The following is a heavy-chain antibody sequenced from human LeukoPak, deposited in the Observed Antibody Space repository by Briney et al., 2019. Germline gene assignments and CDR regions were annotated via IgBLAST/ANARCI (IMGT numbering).Heavy chain of an antibody. D-gene: IGHD3-10*01. CDR3: AREGYYGSGSPPSLYFDY. V-gene: IGHV3-30*03. CDR1: GFTIANHG. Sequence: GGSLRLSCVVSGFTIANHGMHWVRQAAGKGLEWVAMISHDGGVEYYRDSVKGRFTISRDNSRSTLYLQMNSLRPEDTAIYYCAREGYYGSGSPPSLYFDYWGQGTLVTVSS. CDR2: ISHDGGVE. J-gene: IGHJ4*02.